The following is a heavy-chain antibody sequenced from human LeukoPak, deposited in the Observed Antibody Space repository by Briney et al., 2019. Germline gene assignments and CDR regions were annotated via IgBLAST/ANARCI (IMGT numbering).Heavy chain of an antibody. D-gene: IGHD5-12*01. V-gene: IGHV4-34*01. CDR1: GFTVSSNY. CDR2: INHSGST. Sequence: PGGSLRLSCAASGFTVSSNYMSWVRQSPGKGLEWIGEINHSGSTNYNPSLKSRVTISVDTSKNQFSLKLSSVTAADTAVYYCARTTEGGYSGYFYYYYMDVWGKGTTVTISS. J-gene: IGHJ6*03. CDR3: ARTTEGGYSGYFYYYYMDV.